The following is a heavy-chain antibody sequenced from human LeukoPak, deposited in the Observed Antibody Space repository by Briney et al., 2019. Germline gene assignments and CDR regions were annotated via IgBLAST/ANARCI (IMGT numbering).Heavy chain of an antibody. CDR1: GGSISSSTYY. V-gene: IGHV4-39*07. CDR2: IYYSGST. J-gene: IGHJ5*02. Sequence: SETLSLTCTVSGGSISSSTYYWGWIRQPPGKGLEWIGSIYYSGSTYYNPSLKSRVTKSVDTSKNQFSLKLSSVTAADTAIYYCARDRYSSSWGGAGWFDPWGQGTLVTVPS. D-gene: IGHD6-13*01. CDR3: ARDRYSSSWGGAGWFDP.